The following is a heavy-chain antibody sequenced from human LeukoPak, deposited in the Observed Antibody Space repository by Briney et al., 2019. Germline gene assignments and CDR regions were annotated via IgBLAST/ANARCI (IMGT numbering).Heavy chain of an antibody. Sequence: PGGSLRLSCAASGFTFNSYGIHWVRQAPGKGLEWVAAIWYDGNNKYYADSVKGRFTISRDSSKNTMYLQMNSLRAEDTAVYYCAREHTTVTSLLDYWGQGTLVTVSS. V-gene: IGHV3-33*01. CDR1: GFTFNSYG. J-gene: IGHJ4*02. CDR3: AREHTTVTSLLDY. CDR2: IWYDGNNK. D-gene: IGHD4-17*01.